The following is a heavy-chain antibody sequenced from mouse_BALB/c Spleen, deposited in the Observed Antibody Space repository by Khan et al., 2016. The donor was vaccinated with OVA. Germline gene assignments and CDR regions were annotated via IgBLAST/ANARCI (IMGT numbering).Heavy chain of an antibody. D-gene: IGHD1-1*01. V-gene: IGHV1-7*01. Sequence: QVRLQQSGAELAKPGASVMMSCKASSYTFINYWILWVKQRPGQGLEWIGYINPSTGYTEYNQNFKDKATLTADKSSSTAYMQLSSLTSEDSAVYYCARRGLRWDFDYWGQGTTLTVSS. CDR2: INPSTGYT. J-gene: IGHJ2*01. CDR1: SYTFINYW. CDR3: ARRGLRWDFDY.